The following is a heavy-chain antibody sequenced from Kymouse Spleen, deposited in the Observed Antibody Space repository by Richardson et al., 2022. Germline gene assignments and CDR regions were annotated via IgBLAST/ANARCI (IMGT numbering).Heavy chain of an antibody. CDR2: INHSGST. CDR3: ARSRNYENYYYGMDV. Sequence: QVQLQQWGAGLLKPSETLSLTCAVYGGSFSGYYWSWIRQPPGKGLEWIGEINHSGSTNYNPSLKSRVTISVDTSKNQFSLKLSSVTAADTAVYYCARSRNYENYYYGMDVWGQGTTVTVSS. V-gene: IGHV4-34*01. D-gene: IGHD1-7*01. J-gene: IGHJ6*02. CDR1: GGSFSGYY.